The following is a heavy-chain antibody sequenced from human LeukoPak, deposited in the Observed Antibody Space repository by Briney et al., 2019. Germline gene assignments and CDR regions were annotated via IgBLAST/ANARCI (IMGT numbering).Heavy chain of an antibody. CDR1: GFTFSSYY. D-gene: IGHD3-10*01. Sequence: GWSPRLSCAASGFTFSSYYMYWVRQAPGKGLEYVSAISPSGDSTYYTNSVKGRFTISRDNSKNTLVLQMGSLTAEDMAVYYCARGLYYGSGQYLFDYWGQGTLVTVSS. J-gene: IGHJ4*02. CDR2: ISPSGDST. V-gene: IGHV3-64*01. CDR3: ARGLYYGSGQYLFDY.